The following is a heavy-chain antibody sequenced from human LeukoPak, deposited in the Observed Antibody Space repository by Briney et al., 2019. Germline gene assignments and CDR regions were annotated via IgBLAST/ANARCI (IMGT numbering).Heavy chain of an antibody. V-gene: IGHV3-30*02. D-gene: IGHD3-22*01. CDR3: AKTLTSSGYFTGGDY. J-gene: IGHJ4*02. CDR1: GFTFSSYG. Sequence: GSLRLSCAASGFTFSSYGMHWVRQAPGKGLEWVAFIRYDGSNKYYADSVKGRFTISRDNSKNTLYLQMNSLRAEDTAVYYCAKTLTSSGYFTGGDYWGQGTLVTVSS. CDR2: IRYDGSNK.